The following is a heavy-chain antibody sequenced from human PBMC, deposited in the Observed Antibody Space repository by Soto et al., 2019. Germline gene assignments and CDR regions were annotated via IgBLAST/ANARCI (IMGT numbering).Heavy chain of an antibody. V-gene: IGHV1-3*01. J-gene: IGHJ4*02. D-gene: IGHD3-10*01. CDR3: ARAVVVRGVFTLDF. CDR2: INAGNGNT. Sequence: ASVKVSCKASGYTFKNYAMHWVRQAPGQRLEWMGWINAGNGNTKYSQKFQGRVTITRDTSASTAYMELSSLRSEDTAVYYCARAVVVRGVFTLDFWGQGTLVTVSS. CDR1: GYTFKNYA.